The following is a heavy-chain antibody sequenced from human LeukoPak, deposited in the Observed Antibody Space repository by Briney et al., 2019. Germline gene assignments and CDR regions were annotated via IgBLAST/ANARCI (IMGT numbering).Heavy chain of an antibody. CDR1: GGSIRSSYYY. D-gene: IGHD3-10*01. CDR3: ARHYGP. J-gene: IGHJ5*02. CDR2: IYDSGST. Sequence: SETLSPTCTVSGGSIRSSYYYWGWIRQPPGKGMEWIGSIYDSGSTYYHPPLKSQVTISVDTSKNQSSLKLNSVNAADTAVYYCARHYGPWGQGTLVPVSS. V-gene: IGHV4-39*01.